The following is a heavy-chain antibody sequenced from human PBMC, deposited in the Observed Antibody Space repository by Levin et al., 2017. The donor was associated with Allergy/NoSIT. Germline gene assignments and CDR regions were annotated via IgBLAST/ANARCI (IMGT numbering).Heavy chain of an antibody. J-gene: IGHJ5*02. D-gene: IGHD2-15*01. CDR3: ARTRIVVVVAARGSWFDP. V-gene: IGHV4-34*01. CDR2: INHSGST. CDR1: GGSFSGYY. Sequence: SETLSLTCAVYGGSFSGYYWSWIRQPPGKGLEWIGEINHSGSTNYNPSLKSRVTISVDTSKNQFSLKLSSVTAADTAVYYCARTRIVVVVAARGSWFDPWGQGTLVTVSS.